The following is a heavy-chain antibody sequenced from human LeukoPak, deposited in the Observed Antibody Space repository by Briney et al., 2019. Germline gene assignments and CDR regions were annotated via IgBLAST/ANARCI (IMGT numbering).Heavy chain of an antibody. CDR2: IYYSGST. Sequence: SETLSLTCTVSGGSISSSSYYWGWIRQPPGKGLEWIGSIYYSGSTYYNPSLKSRVTISVDTSKNQFSLKLSSVTAADTAVYYCARVESWLQLTENLNWFDPWSQGTLVTVSS. J-gene: IGHJ5*02. D-gene: IGHD5-24*01. CDR1: GGSISSSSYY. CDR3: ARVESWLQLTENLNWFDP. V-gene: IGHV4-39*01.